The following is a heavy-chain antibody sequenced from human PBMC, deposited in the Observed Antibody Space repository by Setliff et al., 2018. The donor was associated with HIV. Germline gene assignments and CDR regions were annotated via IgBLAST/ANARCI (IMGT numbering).Heavy chain of an antibody. J-gene: IGHJ4*02. Sequence: GGSLRLSCAASGFTFEDYGMSRVRQVPGKGLEWVSRISSDGTTTYYADSVRGRFTISRDNTKNTLYLQMSSLTVDDTAVYYCGREYYGLMTGYYLDYRGQGTQVTVSS. D-gene: IGHD3-9*01. CDR3: GREYYGLMTGYYLDY. CDR1: GFTFEDYG. CDR2: ISSDGTTT. V-gene: IGHV3-20*04.